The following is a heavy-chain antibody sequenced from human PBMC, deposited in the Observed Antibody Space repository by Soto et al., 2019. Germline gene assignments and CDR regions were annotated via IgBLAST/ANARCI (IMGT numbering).Heavy chain of an antibody. Sequence: LRLSCAASGFTFSSYAMSWVRQAPGKGLEWVSAISGSGGSTYYADSVKGRFTISRDNSKNTLYLQMNSLRAEDTAVYYCAKDVGHCSGGSCYRAYYFDYWGQGTLVTVSS. CDR3: AKDVGHCSGGSCYRAYYFDY. CDR1: GFTFSSYA. J-gene: IGHJ4*02. D-gene: IGHD2-15*01. CDR2: ISGSGGST. V-gene: IGHV3-23*01.